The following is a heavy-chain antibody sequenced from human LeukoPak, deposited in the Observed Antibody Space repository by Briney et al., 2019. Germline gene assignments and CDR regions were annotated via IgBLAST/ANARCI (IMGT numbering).Heavy chain of an antibody. CDR2: IYYSGTT. CDR1: GDSISSYY. D-gene: IGHD3-10*01. J-gene: IGHJ6*03. Sequence: SETLSLTCTVSGDSISSYYWSWIRQSPGKGLEWIGYIYYSGTTNYNPSLKSRVTISVDTSKNQFSLKLSSVTAADTAVYYCASSFGSNYYYYYYMDVWGKGTTVTISS. CDR3: ASSFGSNYYYYYYMDV. V-gene: IGHV4-59*12.